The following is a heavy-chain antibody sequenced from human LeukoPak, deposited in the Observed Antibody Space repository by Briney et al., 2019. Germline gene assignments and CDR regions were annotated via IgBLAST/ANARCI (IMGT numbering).Heavy chain of an antibody. D-gene: IGHD1-7*01. V-gene: IGHV4-59*01. CDR2: IYYSGST. CDR3: ARLVRITGTTYPYYMDV. CDR1: GGSISSYY. J-gene: IGHJ6*03. Sequence: SETLSLTCTVSGGSISSYYWSWIRQPPGKGLEWIGYIYYSGSTNYNPSLKSRVTISVDTSRNQFSLKLSSVTAADTAVYYCARLVRITGTTYPYYMDVWGKGTTVTVSS.